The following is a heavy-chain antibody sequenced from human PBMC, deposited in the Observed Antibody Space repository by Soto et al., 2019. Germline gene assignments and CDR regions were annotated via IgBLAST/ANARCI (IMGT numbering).Heavy chain of an antibody. CDR2: IYWNDDK. D-gene: IGHD3-3*01. J-gene: IGHJ4*02. Sequence: QITLKESGPTLVKPTQTLTLTCTFSGFSLSTSGVGVGWIRQPPGKALEWLALIYWNDDKRYSPSLKSRLTIAKDTSKNQVVLTMTNMDPVDTATYYCAHFLIWSGYPYYFDYWGQGTLVTVSS. CDR3: AHFLIWSGYPYYFDY. V-gene: IGHV2-5*01. CDR1: GFSLSTSGVG.